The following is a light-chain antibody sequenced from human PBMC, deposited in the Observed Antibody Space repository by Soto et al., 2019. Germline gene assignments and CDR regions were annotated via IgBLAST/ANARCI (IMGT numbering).Light chain of an antibody. CDR1: SSDVGGYKY. Sequence: QSVLTQPASVSGSPGQSISIPCTGTSSDVGGYKYVSWYQQHPGKAPKLIMYDVSSRPSGVSTRFSGSKSGNTASLTISGLQAEDEADYYCRSFTTFSLYVLGPATKVT. V-gene: IGLV2-14*03. J-gene: IGLJ1*01. CDR3: RSFTTFSLYV. CDR2: DVS.